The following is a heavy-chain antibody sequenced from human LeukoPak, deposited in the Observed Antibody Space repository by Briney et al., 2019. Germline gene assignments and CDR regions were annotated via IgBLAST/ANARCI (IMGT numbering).Heavy chain of an antibody. D-gene: IGHD5-12*01. J-gene: IGHJ6*02. Sequence: ASVKVSCKASGYTFTSYDINWVRQATGQGLERMGWMNPNSGNTGYAQKFQGRVTMTRNTSISTAYMELSSLRSEDTAVYYCARSRGYSGYEHYYGMDVWGQGTTVTVSS. V-gene: IGHV1-8*01. CDR3: ARSRGYSGYEHYYGMDV. CDR1: GYTFTSYD. CDR2: MNPNSGNT.